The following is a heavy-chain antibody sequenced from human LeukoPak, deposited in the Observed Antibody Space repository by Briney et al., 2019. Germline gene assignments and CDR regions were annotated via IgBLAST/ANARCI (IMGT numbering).Heavy chain of an antibody. CDR1: AGSISSGSHY. D-gene: IGHD3-9*01. CDR2: MYTTGST. Sequence: SETLSLTCSVSAGSISSGSHYWAWIRQPAGKGLEWIVRMYTTGSTNYNRSLKSRFTKSVDRAKNQFSLKLSAVTAADTAVYYCARERGSLTGYLSIDYWGHGTLVTVSS. V-gene: IGHV4-61*02. J-gene: IGHJ4*01. CDR3: ARERGSLTGYLSIDY.